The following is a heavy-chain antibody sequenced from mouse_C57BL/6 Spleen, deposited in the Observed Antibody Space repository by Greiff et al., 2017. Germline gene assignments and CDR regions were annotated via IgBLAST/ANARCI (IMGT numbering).Heavy chain of an antibody. CDR3: ARGGVRAWFAY. D-gene: IGHD2-14*01. V-gene: IGHV1-64*01. CDR2: IHPNSGST. CDR1: GYTFTSYW. J-gene: IGHJ3*01. Sequence: QVQLQQPGAELVKPGASVKLSCKASGYTFTSYWMHWVKQRPGQGLEWIGMIHPNSGSTNYNEKFKSKATLSVDNSSSTAYMQLSSLTSEASAVYYCARGGVRAWFAYWGQGTLVTVSA.